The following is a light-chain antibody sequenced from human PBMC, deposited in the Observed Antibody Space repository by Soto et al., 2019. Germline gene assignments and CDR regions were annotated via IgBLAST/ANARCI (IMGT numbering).Light chain of an antibody. V-gene: IGKV3-15*01. CDR1: QSVSSN. Sequence: EIVMTQSPATLSVSPGERATLSCRASQSVSSNLAWYQQKPGLAPRLLIYGASTRATGIPARCGGSGSGTELTRTISSLQSEDFAVDYCQQYNNWPSGTFGQGTKVEIK. CDR2: GAS. CDR3: QQYNNWPSGT. J-gene: IGKJ1*01.